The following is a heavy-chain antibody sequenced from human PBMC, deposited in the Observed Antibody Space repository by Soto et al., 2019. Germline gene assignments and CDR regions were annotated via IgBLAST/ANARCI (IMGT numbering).Heavy chain of an antibody. J-gene: IGHJ4*02. D-gene: IGHD6-25*01. CDR1: GFTFSSYS. CDR3: ARGGSMYSSGFDY. V-gene: IGHV3-21*01. Sequence: EVQLVESGGGLVKPGGSLRLSCAASGFTFSSYSMNWVRQAPGPGLEWVSSISSSSSYIYYADSVKGRFTISRDNAKNSLYLQMNSLRAEDTAVYYCARGGSMYSSGFDYWGQGTLVTDAS. CDR2: ISSSSSYI.